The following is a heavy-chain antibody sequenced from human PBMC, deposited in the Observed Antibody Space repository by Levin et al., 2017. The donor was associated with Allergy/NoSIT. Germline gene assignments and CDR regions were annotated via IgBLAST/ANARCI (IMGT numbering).Heavy chain of an antibody. J-gene: IGHJ4*02. CDR2: IYYSGST. D-gene: IGHD3-22*01. V-gene: IGHV4-59*01. CDR3: AREGDSSGYSLDY. Sequence: SETLSLTCTVSGGSISSYYWSWIRQPPGKGLEWIGYIYYSGSTNYNPSLKSRVTISVDTSKNQFSLKPSSVTAADTAVYYCAREGDSSGYSLDYWGQGTLVTVSS. CDR1: GGSISSYY.